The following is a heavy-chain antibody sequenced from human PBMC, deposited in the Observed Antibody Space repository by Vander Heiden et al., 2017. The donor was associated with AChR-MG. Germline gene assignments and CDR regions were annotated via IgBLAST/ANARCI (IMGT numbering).Heavy chain of an antibody. CDR3: ARAHSYYDFWSGYYNYYYYGMDV. Sequence: QVQLVQSGPEVQNPGAPVTVSCTASGYTFTSYGITRVRQAPGEGLEWMGWISAYNGNTNYAQKLQGRVTMTTDTATSTAYMELRSLRSDDTAVYYCARAHSYYDFWSGYYNYYYYGMDVWGQGTTVTVSS. J-gene: IGHJ6*02. CDR2: ISAYNGNT. V-gene: IGHV1-18*01. CDR1: GYTFTSYG. D-gene: IGHD3-3*01.